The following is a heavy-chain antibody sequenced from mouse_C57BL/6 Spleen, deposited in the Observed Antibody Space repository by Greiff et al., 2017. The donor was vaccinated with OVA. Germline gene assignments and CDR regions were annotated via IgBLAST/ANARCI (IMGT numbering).Heavy chain of an antibody. Sequence: VQLQQPGAELVKPGASVKMSCKASGYTFTSYWITWVKQRPGQGLEWIGDIYPGSGSTNYNEKFKSKATLTVDTSSSTAYMQLSSLTSADSAVYYCARSRDYYGSYYFDYWGQGTTLTVSS. CDR2: IYPGSGST. CDR1: GYTFTSYW. V-gene: IGHV1-55*01. CDR3: ARSRDYYGSYYFDY. D-gene: IGHD1-1*01. J-gene: IGHJ2*01.